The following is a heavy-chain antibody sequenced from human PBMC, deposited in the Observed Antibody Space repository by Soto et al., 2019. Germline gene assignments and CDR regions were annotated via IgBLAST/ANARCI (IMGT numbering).Heavy chain of an antibody. D-gene: IGHD3-9*01. V-gene: IGHV4-39*01. CDR3: ATGYYFFDF. J-gene: IGHJ4*02. CDR1: GDSISSSSYY. CDR2: IYYSGGT. Sequence: SETLSLTCTVSGDSISSSSYYWGWIRQSPGEGLEWIGSIYYSGGTYYNPSLKSRITISVDTSKNQFSLKLTSVTAADTAVYYCATGYYFFDFWGQGTLVTVSS.